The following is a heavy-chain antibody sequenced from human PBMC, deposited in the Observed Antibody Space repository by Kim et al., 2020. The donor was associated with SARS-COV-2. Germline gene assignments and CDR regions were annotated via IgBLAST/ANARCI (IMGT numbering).Heavy chain of an antibody. Sequence: GGSLRLSCAASGFTFSDYAIHWVRQAPGKGLEWLAVISYDGTYKFYADSVKGRFTISRDDPKNTLYLEMNSLTTDDTAVYYCAKDQKMCRTSRYGMDVWGQGTTVAVSS. D-gene: IGHD6-6*01. CDR1: GFTFSDYA. J-gene: IGHJ6*01. V-gene: IGHV3-30-3*01. CDR3: AKDQKMCRTSRYGMDV. CDR2: ISYDGTYK.